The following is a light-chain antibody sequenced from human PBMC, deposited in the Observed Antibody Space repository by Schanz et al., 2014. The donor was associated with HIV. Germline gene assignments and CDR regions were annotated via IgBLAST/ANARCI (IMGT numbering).Light chain of an antibody. CDR3: AAWDDSLNGVV. CDR2: GNT. J-gene: IGLJ2*01. CDR1: SSNIGNNY. V-gene: IGLV1-44*01. Sequence: QSVLTQPPSVSAAPGQKVTISCSGSSSNIGNNYVSWYQQFPGTAPKLLIYGNTNRPSGVPDRFSGSKSGTSASLAISRLQSEDEADYYCAAWDDSLNGVVFGGGTKLTVL.